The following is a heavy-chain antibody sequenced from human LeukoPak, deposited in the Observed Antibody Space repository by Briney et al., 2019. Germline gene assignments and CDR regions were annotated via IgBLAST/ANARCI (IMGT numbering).Heavy chain of an antibody. Sequence: GGSLRLSCAASGFTFTTYAMSWVRQAPGKGLEWVPYISSSGNTIDYADSVKGRFTISRDNAKNSLYLQMVSLRAEDTAVYYCARLRGYSYGYGDYWGQGTLVTVSS. J-gene: IGHJ4*02. CDR2: ISSSGNTI. CDR3: ARLRGYSYGYGDY. D-gene: IGHD5-18*01. CDR1: GFTFTTYA. V-gene: IGHV3-48*03.